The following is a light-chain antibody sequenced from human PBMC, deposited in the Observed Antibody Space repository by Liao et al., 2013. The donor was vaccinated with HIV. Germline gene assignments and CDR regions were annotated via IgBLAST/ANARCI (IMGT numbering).Light chain of an antibody. Sequence: SYELTQPPSVSVAPGKTARITCGGNNIGSESVHWYQQKPGQAPVLVIYYDSDRPSGIPERFSGSNSGNTATLTISGTQAMDEADYYCQAWDSSTVVFGGGTKLTVL. CDR1: NIGSES. CDR3: QAWDSSTVV. J-gene: IGLJ2*01. V-gene: IGLV3-21*01. CDR2: YDS.